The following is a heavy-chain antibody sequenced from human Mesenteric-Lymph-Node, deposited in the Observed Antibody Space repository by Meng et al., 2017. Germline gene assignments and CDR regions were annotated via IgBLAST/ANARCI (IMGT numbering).Heavy chain of an antibody. CDR1: GFTFSSYD. CDR2: IGTAGDT. Sequence: GESLKISCAASGFTFSSYDMHWVRQATGKGLEWVSAIGTAGDTYYPGSVKGRFTISRDNSKNTLYLQINSLRAEDTSIYYCARERAWGVVRSRGGHYYYGMDVWGQGTAVTVSS. D-gene: IGHD3-10*01. J-gene: IGHJ6*02. V-gene: IGHV3-13*01. CDR3: ARERAWGVVRSRGGHYYYGMDV.